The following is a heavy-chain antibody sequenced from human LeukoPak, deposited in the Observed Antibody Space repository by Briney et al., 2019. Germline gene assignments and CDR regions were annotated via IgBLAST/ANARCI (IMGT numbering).Heavy chain of an antibody. J-gene: IGHJ4*02. D-gene: IGHD3-16*02. CDR1: GYTFTGYY. CDR2: INPNSGGT. CDR3: ARDKWRFEGELSLYQN. V-gene: IGHV1-2*02. Sequence: ASVKVSCKASGYTFTGYYMHWVRQAPGQGLEWMGWINPNSGGTNYAQKFQGRVTMTRGTSISTAYMELSRLRSDDTAVYYCARDKWRFEGELSLYQNWGQGTLVTVSS.